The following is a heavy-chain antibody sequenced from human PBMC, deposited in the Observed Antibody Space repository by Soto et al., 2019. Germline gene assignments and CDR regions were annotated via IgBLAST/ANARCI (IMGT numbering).Heavy chain of an antibody. V-gene: IGHV1-69*12. D-gene: IGHD4-17*01. CDR3: AREGDYCGNSVVRGWYFDL. J-gene: IGHJ2*01. Sequence: QVQLVQSGAEVKKPGSSVKVSCKASGGTFSSYAISWVRQAPGQGLEWMGGIIPIFGTANYAQKFQGRVTITEDESTSTAYMELSSLRSEDTAVYYCAREGDYCGNSVVRGWYFDLWGRGTLVTVSS. CDR2: IIPIFGTA. CDR1: GGTFSSYA.